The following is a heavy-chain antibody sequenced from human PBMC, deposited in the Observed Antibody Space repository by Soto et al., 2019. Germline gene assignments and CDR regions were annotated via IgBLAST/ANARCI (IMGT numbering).Heavy chain of an antibody. Sequence: ASVKVSCKASGGTFSSDSFSWVRQAPGQGLEWMGWISAYNGNTNYAQKLQGRVTMTTDTSTSTAYMELRSLRSDDTAVYYCARSDDAFDIWGQGTMVTVSS. CDR3: ARSDDAFDI. D-gene: IGHD2-21*02. CDR2: ISAYNGNT. J-gene: IGHJ3*02. V-gene: IGHV1-18*01. CDR1: GGTFSSDS.